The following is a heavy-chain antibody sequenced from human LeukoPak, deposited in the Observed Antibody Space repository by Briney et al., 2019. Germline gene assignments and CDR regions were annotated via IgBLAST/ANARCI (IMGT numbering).Heavy chain of an antibody. D-gene: IGHD3-22*01. Sequence: SETLSLTCAVSGGSISSGNWWSWVRQPPGKALEWIGEIYLSGSTNYNPSLKSRVTISVDKSKNEFSLKLTSVIAADTAVYYCARDQNYYDSSGYYHTWFDPWGQGTLVTVSS. CDR3: ARDQNYYDSSGYYHTWFDP. CDR2: IYLSGST. CDR1: GGSISSGNW. J-gene: IGHJ5*02. V-gene: IGHV4-4*02.